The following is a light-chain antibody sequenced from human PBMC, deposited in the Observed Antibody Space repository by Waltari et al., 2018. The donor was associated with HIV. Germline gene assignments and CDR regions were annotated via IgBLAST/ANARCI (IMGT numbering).Light chain of an antibody. Sequence: SYDLTQPPSLSVSPVQTASITCSGDKLGNKYACWYQQKPGQSTVLVIYQDTKRPSGIPERFSGSHTGNTATLTVSGTQAMDEADYYCQAWDSSTVLFGGGTTLTVL. CDR3: QAWDSSTVL. CDR2: QDT. V-gene: IGLV3-1*01. CDR1: KLGNKY. J-gene: IGLJ2*01.